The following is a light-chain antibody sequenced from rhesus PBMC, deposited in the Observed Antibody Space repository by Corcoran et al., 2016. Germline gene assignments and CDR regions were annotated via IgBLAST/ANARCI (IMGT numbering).Light chain of an antibody. J-gene: IGKJ4*01. CDR1: QGITND. CDR3: QHYKTIPLT. CDR2: EAS. V-gene: IGKV1-25*01. Sequence: DIQMTQSPSFLSASVGDRVTITCRASQGITNDLAWFQQKPGETPKLLIFEASTLQYGIPSRFSGSGSGTDVTLTITTLQSEGSATYYCQHYKTIPLTFGGETKVEV.